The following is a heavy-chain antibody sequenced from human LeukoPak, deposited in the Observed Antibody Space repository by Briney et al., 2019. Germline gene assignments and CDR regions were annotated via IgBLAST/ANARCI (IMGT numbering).Heavy chain of an antibody. D-gene: IGHD6-13*01. J-gene: IGHJ4*02. V-gene: IGHV4-61*02. CDR2: IYTSGST. CDR3: ARDTAFGYSSSWYAY. CDR1: GDSISSGNYY. Sequence: SETLSLTCTVSGDSISSGNYYWSWIRQPAGKGLEWIGRIYTSGSTNYNPSLKSRVTISVDTSKNQFSLKLSSVTAADTAVYYCARDTAFGYSSSWYAYWGQGTLVTVSS.